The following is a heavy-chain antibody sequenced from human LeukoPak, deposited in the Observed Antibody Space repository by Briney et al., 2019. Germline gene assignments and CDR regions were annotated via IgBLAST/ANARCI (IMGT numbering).Heavy chain of an antibody. D-gene: IGHD1-26*01. J-gene: IGHJ4*02. Sequence: SETLSLTCTVSGGSISSYYWSWIRQPAGKGLEWIGRIYTSGSTNYNPSLKSRVTISVDKSKNQFSLKLSSVAAADTAVYYCARDRVGATSYFDYWGQGTLVTVSS. CDR1: GGSISSYY. CDR3: ARDRVGATSYFDY. V-gene: IGHV4-4*07. CDR2: IYTSGST.